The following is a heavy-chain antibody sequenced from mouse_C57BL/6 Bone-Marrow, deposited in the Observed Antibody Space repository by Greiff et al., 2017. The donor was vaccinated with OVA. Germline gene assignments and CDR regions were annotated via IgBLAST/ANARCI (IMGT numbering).Heavy chain of an antibody. CDR2: IDPENGDT. Sequence: VHVKQSGAELVRPGASVKLSCTASGFNIKDDYMHWVKQRPEQGLEWIGWIDPENGDTEYASKFQGKATITADTSSNTAYLQLSSLTSEDTAVYYCTTYALSNGYAMDYWGQGTSVTVSS. V-gene: IGHV14-4*01. CDR3: TTYALSNGYAMDY. CDR1: GFNIKDDY. J-gene: IGHJ4*01. D-gene: IGHD2-5*01.